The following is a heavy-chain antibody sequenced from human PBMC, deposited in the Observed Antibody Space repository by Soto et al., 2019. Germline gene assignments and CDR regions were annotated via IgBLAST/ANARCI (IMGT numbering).Heavy chain of an antibody. CDR3: ARRKPQTTVTKDFDY. J-gene: IGHJ4*02. V-gene: IGHV5-51*01. D-gene: IGHD4-17*01. Sequence: GESLKISCKGSGYSFTSYWIGWVRQMPGKGLEWMGIIYPGDSDTRYSPSFQGQVTISADKSISTAYLQWSSLKASDTAMYYCARRKPQTTVTKDFDYWGQGTLVTVSS. CDR2: IYPGDSDT. CDR1: GYSFTSYW.